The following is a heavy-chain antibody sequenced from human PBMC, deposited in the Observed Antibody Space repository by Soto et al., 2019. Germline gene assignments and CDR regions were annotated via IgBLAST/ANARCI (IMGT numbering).Heavy chain of an antibody. CDR1: GYTLTDYF. CDR3: ARAGYSSSWYDAFDI. D-gene: IGHD6-13*01. V-gene: IGHV1-46*01. J-gene: IGHJ3*02. CDR2: IKPSAGRR. Sequence: GASVKVSCKASGYTLTDYFLHWVRQAPGQGLEWMGMIKPSAGRRGNAQKLQGRATVTWDTSTSTVYMELSSLRSEDTAVYYCARAGYSSSWYDAFDIWGQGTMVTVSS.